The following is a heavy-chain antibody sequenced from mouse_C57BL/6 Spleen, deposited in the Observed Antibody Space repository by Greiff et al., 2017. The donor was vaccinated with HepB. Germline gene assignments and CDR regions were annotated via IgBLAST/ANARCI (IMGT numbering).Heavy chain of an antibody. V-gene: IGHV5-6*01. CDR1: GFTFSSYG. D-gene: IGHD1-1*01. CDR3: ARLCITTVVAPFDY. Sequence: VESGGDLVKPGGSLKLSCAASGFTFSSYGMSWVRQTPDKRLEWVATISSGGSYTYYPDSVKGRFTISRDNAKNTLYLQMSSLKSEDTAMYYCARLCITTVVAPFDYWGQGTTLTVSS. CDR2: ISSGGSYT. J-gene: IGHJ2*01.